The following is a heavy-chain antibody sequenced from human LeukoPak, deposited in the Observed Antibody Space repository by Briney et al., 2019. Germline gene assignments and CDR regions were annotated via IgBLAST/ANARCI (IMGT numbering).Heavy chain of an antibody. CDR3: AKDLDRAYYYYGMDV. D-gene: IGHD1-14*01. V-gene: IGHV3-23*01. Sequence: QPGGSLRHSRIPSGFTFSSHAMSWVRQAPGKGLEWVSAFSDSGYSAHYADSVKGRFTISRDNSKDTLYLQMNSLRAEDTAVYYCAKDLDRAYYYYGMDVWGQGTTVTVSS. CDR1: GFTFSSHA. CDR2: FSDSGYSA. J-gene: IGHJ6*02.